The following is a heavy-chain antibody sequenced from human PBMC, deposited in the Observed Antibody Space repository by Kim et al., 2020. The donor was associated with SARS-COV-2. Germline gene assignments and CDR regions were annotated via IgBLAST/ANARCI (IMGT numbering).Heavy chain of an antibody. V-gene: IGHV3-73*01. D-gene: IGHD1-26*01. J-gene: IGHJ5*01. Sequence: GGSLRLSCAASGFTFSAFGMHWVRQASGKGLEWVGRIRSKANNYATEYAASVKGRFTVSRDDSKNMAYLHMTSLKIEDTAVYYCTKAWTSGSYDSWGQGTLVTVSS. CDR3: TKAWTSGSYDS. CDR2: IRSKANNYAT. CDR1: GFTFSAFG.